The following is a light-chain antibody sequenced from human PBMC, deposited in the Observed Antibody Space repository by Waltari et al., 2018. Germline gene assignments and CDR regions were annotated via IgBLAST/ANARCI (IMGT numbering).Light chain of an antibody. CDR3: MQGTHWPYT. CDR1: QSLVYSDGNTR. CDR2: KVS. Sequence: DVVITQSPLSLSVTLGQPASISCPSSQSLVYSDGNTRLNWFQQRPGQSPRRLIYKVSNRDSGVPDRFSGSGSGTDFTLKITRVEAEDVGVYYCMQGTHWPYTFGQGTKLDIK. J-gene: IGKJ2*01. V-gene: IGKV2-30*01.